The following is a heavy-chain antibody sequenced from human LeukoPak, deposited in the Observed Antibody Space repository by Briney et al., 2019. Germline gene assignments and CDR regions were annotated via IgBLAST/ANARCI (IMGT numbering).Heavy chain of an antibody. CDR1: GFTVSSSY. V-gene: IGHV3-66*01. CDR3: AKSHYAGIAY. J-gene: IGHJ4*02. CDR2: TYGDDGT. Sequence: RGSLRLSCAASGFTVSSSYMTWVRQAPGKGLEWVSVTYGDDGTYYADSVKGRFVVSRDISKNTLYLQMNSLRAEDTALYYCAKSHYAGIAYWGQGTLVTVSS. D-gene: IGHD4-23*01.